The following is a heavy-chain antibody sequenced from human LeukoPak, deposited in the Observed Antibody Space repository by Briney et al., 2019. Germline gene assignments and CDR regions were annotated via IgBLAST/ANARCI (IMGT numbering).Heavy chain of an antibody. V-gene: IGHV3-48*03. J-gene: IGHJ3*02. CDR2: ISSSGSTI. CDR1: GFTFSSYE. D-gene: IGHD1-26*01. CDR3: ARVGATTPAFDI. Sequence: GGSLRLSCAASGFTFSSYEMNWVRQAPGKGLEWVSYISSSGSTIYYADSVKGRFTISRDNAKNSLYLQMNSLRAEDTAVYYCARVGATTPAFDIWGQGTVVTVSS.